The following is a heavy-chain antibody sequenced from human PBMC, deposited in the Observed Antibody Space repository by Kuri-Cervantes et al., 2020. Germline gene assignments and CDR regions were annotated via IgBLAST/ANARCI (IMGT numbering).Heavy chain of an antibody. CDR1: GFNFNEYA. Sequence: GGSLRLSCAASGFNFNEYAMHWVRQPPGKGLEWVSGISISRGDRVYADSVKGRFTISRDNAKNSLYLQMNSLGAEDTAVYYCARPSGSYSLLDAFDIWGKGTMVTVSS. V-gene: IGHV3-9*01. CDR2: ISISRGDR. CDR3: ARPSGSYSLLDAFDI. J-gene: IGHJ3*02. D-gene: IGHD1-26*01.